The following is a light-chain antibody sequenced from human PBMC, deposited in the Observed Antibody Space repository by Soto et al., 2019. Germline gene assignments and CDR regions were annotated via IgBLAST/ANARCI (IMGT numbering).Light chain of an antibody. CDR2: GAS. CDR1: QSVSSSY. Sequence: EIVLTQSPGTLSLSPGERATLSCRASQSVSSSYLAWYQQKPGQAPRLLIYGASARAAGIPDRFSGSGSGTDFTLPISRLEPEDFAVYYCQQYGSSLLFGGGTKVEIK. J-gene: IGKJ4*02. V-gene: IGKV3-20*01. CDR3: QQYGSSLL.